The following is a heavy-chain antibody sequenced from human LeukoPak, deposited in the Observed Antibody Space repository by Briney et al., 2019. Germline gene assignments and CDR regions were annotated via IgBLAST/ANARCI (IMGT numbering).Heavy chain of an antibody. D-gene: IGHD3-16*02. CDR3: ARVSYDYVWGSYRYSDY. J-gene: IGHJ4*02. CDR2: INHSGST. CDR1: GGSFSGYY. Sequence: SETLSLTCAVYGGSFSGYYWSWIRQPPGKGLEWIGEINHSGSTNYNPSLKSRVTISLDTSKTQFSLKLSSVTAADTAVYYCARVSYDYVWGSYRYSDYWGQGTLVTVSS. V-gene: IGHV4-34*01.